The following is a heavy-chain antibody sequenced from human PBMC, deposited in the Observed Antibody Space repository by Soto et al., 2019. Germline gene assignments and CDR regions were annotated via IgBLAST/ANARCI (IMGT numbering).Heavy chain of an antibody. CDR3: ARALWPPFY. J-gene: IGHJ4*02. Sequence: QVQPVQSGTDVRKTGSSARVSCKASGGTFSSSVVSWVRQAPGHGLEWMGWINAGNGNTKYSQKFQGRVTITRDTSASTAYMELSSLRSEDTAVYYCARALWPPFYWGQGTLVTVSS. V-gene: IGHV1-3*01. D-gene: IGHD3-10*01. CDR1: GGTFSSSV. CDR2: INAGNGNT.